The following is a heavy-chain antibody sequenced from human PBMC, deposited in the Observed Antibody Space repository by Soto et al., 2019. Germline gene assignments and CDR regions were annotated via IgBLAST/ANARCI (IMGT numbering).Heavy chain of an antibody. CDR3: ESQGSLNYNDAFAI. Sequence: QVQLVQSGAEVKKPGSSVKVSCKASGGTFSSYAISWVRQAPGQGLEWMGGIIPNFGTATYPQKIQGRVTITADKTTSTAYRELSSLRSEDTTVYYCESQGSLNYNDAFAIWGQGTMVTVS. CDR2: IIPNFGTA. V-gene: IGHV1-69*06. CDR1: GGTFSSYA. D-gene: IGHD1-1*01. J-gene: IGHJ3*02.